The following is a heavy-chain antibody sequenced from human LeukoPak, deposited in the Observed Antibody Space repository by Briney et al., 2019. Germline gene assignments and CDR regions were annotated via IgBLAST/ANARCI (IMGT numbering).Heavy chain of an antibody. J-gene: IGHJ6*03. V-gene: IGHV3-23*01. Sequence: PGGSLRLSCAASGFTFSSYAMSWVRQAPGKGLEWVSAISGSGGSTYYADPVKGRFTISRDDSKNTLYLQMNSLRAEDTAVYYCAKGRDYYYYYYMDVRGKGTTVTVSS. CDR2: ISGSGGST. CDR3: AKGRDYYYYYYMDV. CDR1: GFTFSSYA.